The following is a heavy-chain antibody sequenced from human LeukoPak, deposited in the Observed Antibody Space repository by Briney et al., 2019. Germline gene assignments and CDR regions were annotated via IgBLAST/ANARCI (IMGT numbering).Heavy chain of an antibody. CDR1: GFTFDDYG. Sequence: GGSLRLSCAASGFTFDDYGMSWVRQTPGKGLEWVSVTNWNGDSTGYADSVKGRFTISRDNAKNSLYLQMNSLRAEDTAVYYCAELGITMIGGVWGKGTTVTISS. CDR2: TNWNGDST. J-gene: IGHJ6*04. V-gene: IGHV3-20*04. CDR3: AELGITMIGGV. D-gene: IGHD3-10*02.